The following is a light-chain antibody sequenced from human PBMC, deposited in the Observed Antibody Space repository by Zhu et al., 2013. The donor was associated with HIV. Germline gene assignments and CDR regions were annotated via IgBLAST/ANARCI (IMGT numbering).Light chain of an antibody. Sequence: DIQLTQSPSFLSASVGDRVTITCRVSQDIGNYLVWYQQKPGQAPNLLISGASTLQSGVPPRFSGSGSGTEFTLTITNLQPEDFATYYCQQVNYYVTFGGGTKVDIK. CDR2: GAS. V-gene: IGKV1-9*01. CDR1: QDIGNY. CDR3: QQVNYYVT. J-gene: IGKJ4*01.